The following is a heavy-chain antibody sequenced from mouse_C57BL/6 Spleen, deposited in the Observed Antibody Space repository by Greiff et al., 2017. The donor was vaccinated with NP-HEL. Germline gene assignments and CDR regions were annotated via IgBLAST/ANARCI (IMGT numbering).Heavy chain of an antibody. CDR1: GFTFSDYG. V-gene: IGHV5-17*01. D-gene: IGHD2-5*01. Sequence: DVQLVESGGGLVKPGGSLKLSCAASGFTFSDYGMHWVRQAPEKGLEWVAYISSGSSTIYYADTVKGRFTISRDNAKNTLFLQMTSLRSEDTAMYYCARSGLYYSNYPDYWGQGTTLTVSS. J-gene: IGHJ2*01. CDR2: ISSGSSTI. CDR3: ARSGLYYSNYPDY.